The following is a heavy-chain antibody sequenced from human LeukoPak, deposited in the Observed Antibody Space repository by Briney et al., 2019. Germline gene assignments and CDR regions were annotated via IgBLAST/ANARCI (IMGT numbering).Heavy chain of an antibody. CDR2: IYYGGST. D-gene: IGHD6-19*01. Sequence: SETLSLTCTVSGGSISSYYWSWIRQPPGKGLEWIGYIYYGGSTNYNPSLKSRVTISVDTSKNQFSLKLSSVTAADTAVYYCAIGIAVAGPFDYWGQGTLVTVSS. CDR1: GGSISSYY. V-gene: IGHV4-59*01. J-gene: IGHJ4*02. CDR3: AIGIAVAGPFDY.